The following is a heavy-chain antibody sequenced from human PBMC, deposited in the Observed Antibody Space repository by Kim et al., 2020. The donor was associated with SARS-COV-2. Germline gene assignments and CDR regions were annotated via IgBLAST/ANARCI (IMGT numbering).Heavy chain of an antibody. J-gene: IGHJ6*02. CDR2: RP. CDR3: AGGAEGGMDV. V-gene: IGHV1-46*01. Sequence: RPSYTQKFQGRVTMTMDTATSTVYMELSSLRSEATAVYYCAGGAEGGMDVWGQGTTVTVSS.